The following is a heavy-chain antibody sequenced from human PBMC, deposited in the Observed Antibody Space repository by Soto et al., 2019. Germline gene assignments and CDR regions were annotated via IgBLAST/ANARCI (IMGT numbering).Heavy chain of an antibody. Sequence: HVRLQQWGAGLLRPSGTLSLTCNVSEGSLTGYYWAWIRQPPGHGLEWIGVIFESGVTYYNPSLKPRVTMSIETSKNQFSLRLTSVTAADTGVYYCAKRFRGYSFGNDWGQGILVSVSS. CDR2: IFESGVT. V-gene: IGHV4-34*02. J-gene: IGHJ1*01. D-gene: IGHD5-18*01. CDR3: AKRFRGYSFGND. CDR1: EGSLTGYY.